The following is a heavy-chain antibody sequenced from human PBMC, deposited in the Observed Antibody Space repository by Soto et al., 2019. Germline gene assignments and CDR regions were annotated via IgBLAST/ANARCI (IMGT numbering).Heavy chain of an antibody. J-gene: IGHJ6*02. Sequence: GGSLRLSCAASGFTFSSYAMHWVRQAPGKGLEWVAVISYDGSNKYYADSVKGRFTISRDNSKNTLYLQMNSLRAEDTAVYYCARELYCSSTSCKGFYHYYYYYGMDVWGQGTTVTVSS. CDR1: GFTFSSYA. V-gene: IGHV3-30-3*01. D-gene: IGHD2-2*01. CDR2: ISYDGSNK. CDR3: ARELYCSSTSCKGFYHYYYYYGMDV.